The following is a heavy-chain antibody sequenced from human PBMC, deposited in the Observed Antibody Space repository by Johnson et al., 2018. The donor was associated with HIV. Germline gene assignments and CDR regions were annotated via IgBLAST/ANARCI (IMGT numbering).Heavy chain of an antibody. V-gene: IGHV3-30*02. CDR2: MWYDGSNK. Sequence: QMLLVESGGGLVKPGGSLRVSCEASGMIFSNLWMNWVRQAPGKGLEWVAVMWYDGSNKYYADSVKGRFTISRDNSKNTLYLQMNSLRAEDTAVHYCAKDGYRAALDVWGQGTMVTVST. CDR1: GMIFSNLW. D-gene: IGHD5-24*01. CDR3: AKDGYRAALDV. J-gene: IGHJ3*01.